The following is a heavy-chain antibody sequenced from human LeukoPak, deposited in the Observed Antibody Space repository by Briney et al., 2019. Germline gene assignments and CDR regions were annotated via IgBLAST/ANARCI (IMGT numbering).Heavy chain of an antibody. Sequence: GRSLRLSCAASGFTFSSYGMHWVRQAPGKGLEWVAVISYDGSNKYYADSVKGRFTISRDNAKNSLYLQMNNLRAEDTAVYYCARYCGGDCYGMDVWGQGTTVTVSS. CDR3: ARYCGGDCYGMDV. D-gene: IGHD2-21*01. CDR2: ISYDGSNK. J-gene: IGHJ6*02. V-gene: IGHV3-30*03. CDR1: GFTFSSYG.